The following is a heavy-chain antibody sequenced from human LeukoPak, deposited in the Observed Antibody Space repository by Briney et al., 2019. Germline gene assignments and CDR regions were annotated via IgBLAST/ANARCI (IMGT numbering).Heavy chain of an antibody. CDR1: GFTFSSYG. V-gene: IGHV3-30*03. J-gene: IGHJ4*02. D-gene: IGHD6-19*01. CDR2: ISSDGSNE. CDR3: GRRGDGSGWTIGY. Sequence: GGSLRLSCAASGFTFSSYGMHWVRQAPGKGLEGVAVISSDGSNEYYVDSVKGRFTFSRDNSKNTLYLQMNTLRAEDTAVYYCGRRGDGSGWTIGYWGQGTLVTVSS.